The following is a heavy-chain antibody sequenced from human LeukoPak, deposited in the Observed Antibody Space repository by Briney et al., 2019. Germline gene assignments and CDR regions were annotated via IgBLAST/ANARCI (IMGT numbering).Heavy chain of an antibody. CDR3: AKAYSSGCLGY. CDR2: ISGSGGST. D-gene: IGHD6-19*01. V-gene: IGHV3-23*01. CDR1: GFTFSSYA. Sequence: PGGSLRLCCAASGFTFSSYAMNWVRQAPGKGLEWVSAISGSGGSTYYADSVKGRFTISRDNSKNTLCLQMNSLRAEDTAVYYCAKAYSSGCLGYWGQGTLVTVSS. J-gene: IGHJ4*02.